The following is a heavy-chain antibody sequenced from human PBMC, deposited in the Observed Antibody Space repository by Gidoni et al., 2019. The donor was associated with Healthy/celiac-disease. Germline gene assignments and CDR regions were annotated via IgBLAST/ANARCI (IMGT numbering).Heavy chain of an antibody. V-gene: IGHV1-8*01. J-gene: IGHJ6*02. CDR2: MNPNSGNT. Sequence: QVQLVQSGAEVKKPGASVKVSCKASGYTFTSYDINWVRQATGQGLEWMGWMNPNSGNTGYAQKFQGRVTMTRNTSISTAYMELSSLRSEDTAVYYCARCPGTFGESWGYYYGMDVWGQGTTVTVSS. CDR3: ARCPGTFGESWGYYYGMDV. D-gene: IGHD3-10*01. CDR1: GYTFTSYD.